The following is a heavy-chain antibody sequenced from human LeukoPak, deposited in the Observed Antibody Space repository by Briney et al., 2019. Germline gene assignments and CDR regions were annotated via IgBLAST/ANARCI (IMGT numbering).Heavy chain of an antibody. CDR1: GFTFINAW. CDR2: IKSKSDGETT. D-gene: IGHD2-21*02. CDR3: TTDWGLPNCGGDCYLP. J-gene: IGHJ5*02. V-gene: IGHV3-15*01. Sequence: GGSLRLSCAASGFTFINAWMSWVRQAPGKGLEWVGRIKSKSDGETTDYAAPVKGRFTISRDDLDKMVYLQMDSLKTVDTAIYCCTTDWGLPNCGGDCYLPWGQGTLVTVSS.